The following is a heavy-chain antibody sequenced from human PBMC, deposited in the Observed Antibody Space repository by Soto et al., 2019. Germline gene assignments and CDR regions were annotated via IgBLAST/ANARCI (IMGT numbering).Heavy chain of an antibody. CDR2: IYHSGST. D-gene: IGHD3-10*02. CDR1: GGSISSGGYS. Sequence: TLSLTCAVSGGSISSGGYSGSWIRQPPGKGLEWIGYIYHSGSTYYNPSLKSRVTISVDRSKNQFSLKLSSVTAADTAVYYCARDLMSDDAFDIWGQGTMVTVSS. CDR3: ARDLMSDDAFDI. V-gene: IGHV4-30-2*01. J-gene: IGHJ3*02.